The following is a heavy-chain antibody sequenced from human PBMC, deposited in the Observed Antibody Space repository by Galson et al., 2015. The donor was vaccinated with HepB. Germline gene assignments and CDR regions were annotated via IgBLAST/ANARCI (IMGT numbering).Heavy chain of an antibody. CDR2: INHTGTT. CDR1: GGSFSGNY. CDR3: ARQRLVGANLEDY. Sequence: TLSLTCAVYGGSFSGNYWSWVRQPPGKGLDWIGEINHTGTTNYNPSLKSRVTMSVDTSKDQFSLILRSVTAADTAVYYCARQRLVGANLEDYWGQGTLVTVSS. V-gene: IGHV4-34*01. D-gene: IGHD1-26*01. J-gene: IGHJ4*02.